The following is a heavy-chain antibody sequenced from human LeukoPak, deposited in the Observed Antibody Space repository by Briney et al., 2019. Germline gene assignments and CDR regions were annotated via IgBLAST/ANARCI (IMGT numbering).Heavy chain of an antibody. Sequence: PGGSLRLSCAASGFTFSSHAMSWVRQAPGKGLEWVSAISGSGGSTYYADSVKGRFTISGDNSKNTLYLQMNSLRAEDTAVYYCAKDRGSYFDYWGQGTLVTVSS. CDR3: AKDRGSYFDY. CDR1: GFTFSSHA. CDR2: ISGSGGST. V-gene: IGHV3-23*01. J-gene: IGHJ4*02. D-gene: IGHD1-26*01.